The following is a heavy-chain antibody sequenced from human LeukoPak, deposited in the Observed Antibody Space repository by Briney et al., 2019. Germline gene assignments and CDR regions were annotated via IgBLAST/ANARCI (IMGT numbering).Heavy chain of an antibody. CDR1: GFTLRSYT. V-gene: IGHV3-21*01. J-gene: IGHJ4*02. CDR3: ARVGRNYFDY. D-gene: IGHD3-10*01. Sequence: GGSLRLSCAASGFTLRSYTMNWVRQAPGKGLEWVSSISSSSSYIYYADSVKGRFTISRDNAKNSLYLQMNSLRAEDTAVYYCARVGRNYFDYWGQGTLVTVSS. CDR2: ISSSSSYI.